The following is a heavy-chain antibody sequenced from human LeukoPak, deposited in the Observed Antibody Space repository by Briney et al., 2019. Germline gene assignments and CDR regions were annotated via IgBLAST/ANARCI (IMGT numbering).Heavy chain of an antibody. CDR2: IYSGGST. CDR1: GFTVSSNY. V-gene: IGHV3-53*05. J-gene: IGHJ4*02. D-gene: IGHD6-13*01. CDR3: VKDPGYSSSWYFDY. Sequence: GGSLRLSCAASGFTVSSNYMSWVRQAPGKGLEWVSVIYSGGSTYYADSVKGRFTISRDNSKNTLYLQMSSLRTEDTAVYYCVKDPGYSSSWYFDYWGQGTLVTVSS.